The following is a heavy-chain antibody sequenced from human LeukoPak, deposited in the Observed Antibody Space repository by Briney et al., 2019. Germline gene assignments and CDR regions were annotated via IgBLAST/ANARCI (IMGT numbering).Heavy chain of an antibody. CDR1: GFTFSSYG. V-gene: IGHV3-23*01. D-gene: IGHD3-22*01. J-gene: IGHJ4*02. CDR2: ISGSGGRT. Sequence: GGSLRLSCAASGFTFSSYGMSWVRQAPGKGLEWVSAISGSGGRTYYADSVKGRFTISRDNSKNTLFLQMNSLRDEDTAVYYCAKNSQASSSYANFDYWGQGTLVTVSS. CDR3: AKNSQASSSYANFDY.